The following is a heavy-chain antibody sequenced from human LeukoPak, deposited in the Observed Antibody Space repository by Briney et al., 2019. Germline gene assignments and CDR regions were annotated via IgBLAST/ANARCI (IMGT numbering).Heavy chain of an antibody. CDR2: ISAYNGNT. Sequence: ASVKVSCKASGYTFTSYGISWVRQAPGQGLEWMGWISAYNGNTNYAQKLQGRVTMTTDTSTSTAYMELSSLRSEDTAVYYCARTNADYYDSSGYPDYWGQGTLVTVSS. J-gene: IGHJ4*02. CDR3: ARTNADYYDSSGYPDY. CDR1: GYTFTSYG. V-gene: IGHV1-18*01. D-gene: IGHD3-22*01.